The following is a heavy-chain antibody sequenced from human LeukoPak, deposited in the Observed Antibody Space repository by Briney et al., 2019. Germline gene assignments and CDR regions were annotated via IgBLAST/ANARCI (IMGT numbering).Heavy chain of an antibody. Sequence: GGSLRLSCAASGFTVSSNYMSWVRQAPGKGLEWVSAISSGGYTYYADSVKGRFTISRDNSKNTLYFQMNSLRAEDTAVYYCARDSGVAAGKGIDYWGQGTLVTVSS. CDR1: GFTVSSNY. D-gene: IGHD6-13*01. CDR3: ARDSGVAAGKGIDY. V-gene: IGHV3-53*01. J-gene: IGHJ4*02. CDR2: ISSGGYT.